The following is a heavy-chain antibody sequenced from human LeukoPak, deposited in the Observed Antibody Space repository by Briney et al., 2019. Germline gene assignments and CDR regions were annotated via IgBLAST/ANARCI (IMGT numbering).Heavy chain of an antibody. CDR1: GFTVGNNH. Sequence: PGGSLRLSCAASGFTVGNNHMNWVRQAPGKGLEWVSLIYSGGNTQYADSVKGRFIIFRDSSKNTLYLQMNSLRVEDTAVYYCATRAVAAPYWGQGNLVTVSS. CDR2: IYSGGNT. J-gene: IGHJ4*02. V-gene: IGHV3-66*01. CDR3: ATRAVAAPY. D-gene: IGHD6-19*01.